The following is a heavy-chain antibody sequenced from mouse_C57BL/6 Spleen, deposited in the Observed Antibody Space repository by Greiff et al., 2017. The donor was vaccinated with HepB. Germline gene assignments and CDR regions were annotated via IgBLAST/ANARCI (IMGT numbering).Heavy chain of an antibody. CDR3: ARHGYDYDVRFAY. D-gene: IGHD2-4*01. Sequence: EVKLVESGGDLVKPGGSLKLSCAASGFTFSSYGMSWVRQTPDKRLEWVATISSGGSYTYYPDSVKGRFTISRDNAKNTLYLQMSSLKSEDTAMYYCARHGYDYDVRFAYWGQGTLVTVSA. V-gene: IGHV5-6*01. CDR2: ISSGGSYT. CDR1: GFTFSSYG. J-gene: IGHJ3*01.